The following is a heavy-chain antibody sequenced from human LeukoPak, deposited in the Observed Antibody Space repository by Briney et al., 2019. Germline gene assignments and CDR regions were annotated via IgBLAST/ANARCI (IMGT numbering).Heavy chain of an antibody. D-gene: IGHD6-19*01. Sequence: GGSLRLSCAASGFTFSSYGMHWVRQAPGKGLEWVALIWYDGSKRYYADSVKGRFTISRDNSKNTQYLQMNSLRPEDTAMYYCAKAFLGTGWYRSVRGGDFQHWGQGTLVTVSS. CDR3: AKAFLGTGWYRSVRGGDFQH. CDR1: GFTFSSYG. J-gene: IGHJ1*01. V-gene: IGHV3-30*02. CDR2: IWYDGSKR.